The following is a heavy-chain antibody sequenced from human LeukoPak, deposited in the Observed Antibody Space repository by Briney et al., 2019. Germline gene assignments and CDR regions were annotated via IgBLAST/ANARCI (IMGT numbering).Heavy chain of an antibody. V-gene: IGHV3-7*01. D-gene: IGHD3-16*01. Sequence: PGGSLRLSCAASGFTFSKYWMTWVRQAPGKGLEWVANIKEDGSEKFYVDSVKGRFSISRDNAKNSLYLQMNSLRADDTALYYCVSAWGRYPDCWGQGALVTVSS. CDR3: VSAWGRYPDC. CDR2: IKEDGSEK. J-gene: IGHJ4*02. CDR1: GFTFSKYW.